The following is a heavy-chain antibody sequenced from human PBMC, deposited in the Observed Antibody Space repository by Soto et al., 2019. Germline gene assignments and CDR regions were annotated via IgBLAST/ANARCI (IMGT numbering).Heavy chain of an antibody. D-gene: IGHD2-15*01. CDR1: GGTFSSYA. CDR2: IIPIFGTA. Sequence: GASVKVSCKASGGTFSSYAISWVRQAPGQGLEWMGGIIPIFGTANYAQKFQGRVTITADESTSTAYMELSSLRSEDTAVYYCAREGYCSGGSCYSVPGWFDPWGQGTRVTVSS. V-gene: IGHV1-69*13. CDR3: AREGYCSGGSCYSVPGWFDP. J-gene: IGHJ5*02.